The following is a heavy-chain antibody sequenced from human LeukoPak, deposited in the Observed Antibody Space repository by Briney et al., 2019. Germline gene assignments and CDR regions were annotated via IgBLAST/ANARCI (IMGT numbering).Heavy chain of an antibody. V-gene: IGHV1-58*02. CDR3: AAAPSYSSSWGTDAFDI. D-gene: IGHD6-13*01. CDR1: GFTFTSSA. J-gene: IGHJ3*02. Sequence: SVKVSCKASGFTFTSSAMQWVRQARGQRLEWIGWIVVGSGNTNYAQKFQERVTITRDMSTSTAYMELSSLRSEDTAVYYCAAAPSYSSSWGTDAFDIWGQGTMVTVSS. CDR2: IVVGSGNT.